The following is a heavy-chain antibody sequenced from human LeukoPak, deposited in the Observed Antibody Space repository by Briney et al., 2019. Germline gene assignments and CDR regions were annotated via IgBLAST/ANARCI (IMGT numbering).Heavy chain of an antibody. V-gene: IGHV4-34*01. J-gene: IGHJ6*02. Sequence: AETLCLTCAVSGGSVSGYYWSWIRQPPGKGLEWVGEINHSGSTNSTPSLKSRVTISVDTSKNQFSLKLSSVTAADTAVYYCARDLPYISSGYYGRARYYYGMDVWGQGTTVTVAS. CDR2: INHSGST. D-gene: IGHD3-22*01. CDR1: GGSVSGYY. CDR3: ARDLPYISSGYYGRARYYYGMDV.